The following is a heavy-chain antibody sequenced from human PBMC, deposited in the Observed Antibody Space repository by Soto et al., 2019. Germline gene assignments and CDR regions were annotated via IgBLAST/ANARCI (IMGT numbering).Heavy chain of an antibody. CDR3: AKRTSGTTWGESDY. Sequence: QVQVMQSGAEVKKPGDSVKVSCKTSGYIFSDYGINWVRQAPGQGLEWMGWISGYSGNANLAQKFQGRVTMTTDKSTRTAYMELRRLRSDDTAVYYCAKRTSGTTWGESDYWGQGTLSPSPQ. CDR1: GYIFSDYG. CDR2: ISGYSGNA. J-gene: IGHJ4*02. D-gene: IGHD4-17*01. V-gene: IGHV1-18*04.